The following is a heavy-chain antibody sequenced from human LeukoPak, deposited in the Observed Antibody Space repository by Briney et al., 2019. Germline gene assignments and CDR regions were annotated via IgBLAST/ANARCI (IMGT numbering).Heavy chain of an antibody. CDR1: GFTFSSYW. CDR3: ARGGDYPFDY. D-gene: IGHD4-17*01. J-gene: IGHJ4*02. Sequence: GESLRLSCAASGFTFSSYWMHWVRQSPGKGLVWVSRINSDGSRTSYADSVKGRFTISRDNAKNTLSLQMSSLRAEDTAVYHCARGGDYPFDYRGQGTLVTVSS. V-gene: IGHV3-74*01. CDR2: INSDGSRT.